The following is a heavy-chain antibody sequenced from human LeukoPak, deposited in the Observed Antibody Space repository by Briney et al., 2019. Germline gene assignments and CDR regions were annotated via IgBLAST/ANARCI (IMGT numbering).Heavy chain of an antibody. J-gene: IGHJ5*02. CDR2: INIGGTNT. Sequence: KPGGSLRLSFAAFGLTFSDYYMSWIRQAPGKGLEWLSSINIGGTNTHYPDSVKGRFTISRDNAKKSLYLEMTNLRAEDTAVYYCATDGAGFDTWGQGVLVTVSS. CDR1: GLTFSDYY. CDR3: ATDGAGFDT. V-gene: IGHV3-11*01.